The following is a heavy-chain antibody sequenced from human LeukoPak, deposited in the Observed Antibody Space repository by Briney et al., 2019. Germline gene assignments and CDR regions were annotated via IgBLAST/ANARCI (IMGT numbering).Heavy chain of an antibody. CDR2: IYYSGST. J-gene: IGHJ3*02. CDR1: GGSISSGGYY. V-gene: IGHV4-31*03. CDR3: ARAMALLWFGESRPHAFDI. Sequence: SQTLSLTCTVSGGSISSGGYYWSWIRQHPGKGLEWIGYIYYSGSTYYNPSLKSRVTISVDTSKNQFSLKLSSVTAADTAVYYCARAMALLWFGESRPHAFDIWGQGTMVTVSS. D-gene: IGHD3-10*01.